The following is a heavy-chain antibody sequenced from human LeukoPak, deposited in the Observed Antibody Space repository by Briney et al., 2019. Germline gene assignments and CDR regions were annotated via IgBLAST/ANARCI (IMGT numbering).Heavy chain of an antibody. J-gene: IGHJ6*03. CDR3: AKNPAFGVVKADYYYMDV. Sequence: PGGSLRLSCAASGFTFSSYAMSWVRQAPGKGLEWVSAISGSGGSTYYADSVKGRFTISRDNSKNTLYLQMNSLRAEDTAVYYCAKNPAFGVVKADYYYMDVWGKGTTVTVSS. CDR2: ISGSGGST. V-gene: IGHV3-23*01. D-gene: IGHD3-3*01. CDR1: GFTFSSYA.